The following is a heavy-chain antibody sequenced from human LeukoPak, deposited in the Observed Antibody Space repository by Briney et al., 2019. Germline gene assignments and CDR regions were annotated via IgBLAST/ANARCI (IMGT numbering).Heavy chain of an antibody. CDR3: ARTRGYIAS. CDR1: GFNFIDYY. CDR2: ISNTGRTI. Sequence: GGSLRLSCVASGFNFIDYYMSWIRQVPGKGLEWIAYISNTGRTIYYADSVKGRITISRDNSNNSLYLQLNSLRAEDTAVYYCARTRGYIASWGQGTRVTISS. D-gene: IGHD5-12*01. J-gene: IGHJ4*02. V-gene: IGHV3-11*01.